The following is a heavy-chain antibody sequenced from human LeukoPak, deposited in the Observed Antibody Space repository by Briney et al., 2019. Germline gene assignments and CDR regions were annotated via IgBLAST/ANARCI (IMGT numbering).Heavy chain of an antibody. CDR2: IYYSGST. D-gene: IGHD3-10*01. J-gene: IGHJ4*02. V-gene: IGHV4-59*08. CDR1: GGPISSYY. CDR3: ARHGLWFEGFSGGYYFVY. Sequence: SETLSLTCTVSGGPISSYYWTWIRQPPGKGLEWIGYIYYSGSTNYKHSLKSRVAISVDQPKNQFSLQLSSVTAADTAVYYCARHGLWFEGFSGGYYFVYRGQGALVTVSS.